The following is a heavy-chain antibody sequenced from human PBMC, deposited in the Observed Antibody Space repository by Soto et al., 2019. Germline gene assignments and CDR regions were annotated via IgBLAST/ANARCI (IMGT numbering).Heavy chain of an antibody. J-gene: IGHJ4*02. Sequence: QVQLVESGGGVVQPGRSLRLSCAASGFTFSSYGMHWVRQAPGKGLVWVAVIWYDGSNKYYADYAKGRFTISRDNSKNTLYLQMNSLRAEDTAVYYCAREIPATYYDILTGYSALDYWGQGTLVTVSS. D-gene: IGHD3-9*01. CDR3: AREIPATYYDILTGYSALDY. CDR1: GFTFSSYG. CDR2: IWYDGSNK. V-gene: IGHV3-33*01.